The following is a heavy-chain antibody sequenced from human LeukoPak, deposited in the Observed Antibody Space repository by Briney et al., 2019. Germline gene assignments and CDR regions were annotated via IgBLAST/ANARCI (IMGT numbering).Heavy chain of an antibody. CDR3: ARDRGYSGYADY. Sequence: GGSLRLSCAASGFTFSSYSMNWVRQAPGKGLEWVSSISSSSSYIYYADSVKGRFTISRDNAKNSLYLQMNSLRAEDTAVYYCARDRGYSGYADYWGQGNLVTVSS. CDR1: GFTFSSYS. CDR2: ISSSSSYI. J-gene: IGHJ4*02. D-gene: IGHD5-12*01. V-gene: IGHV3-21*01.